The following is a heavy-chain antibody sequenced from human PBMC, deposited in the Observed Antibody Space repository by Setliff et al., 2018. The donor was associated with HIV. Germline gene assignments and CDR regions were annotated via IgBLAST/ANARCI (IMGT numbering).Heavy chain of an antibody. J-gene: IGHJ4*02. V-gene: IGHV4-61*02. CDR3: AREGFWSGYAFDY. Sequence: SETLSLTCTVSGGSINSGSYYWSWIRQPAGKGLEWIGRIYTSGSTNYNPSLKSRVTISVDTSKNQFSLKLSSVTAADTALYYCAREGFWSGYAFDYWGQGTLVTVSS. D-gene: IGHD3-3*01. CDR1: GGSINSGSYY. CDR2: IYTSGST.